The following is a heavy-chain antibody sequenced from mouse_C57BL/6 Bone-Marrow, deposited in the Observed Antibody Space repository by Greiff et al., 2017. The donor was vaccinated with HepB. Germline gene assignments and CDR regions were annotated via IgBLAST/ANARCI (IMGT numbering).Heavy chain of an antibody. CDR3: ARGGIYYDFY. D-gene: IGHD2-4*01. J-gene: IGHJ2*01. V-gene: IGHV1-26*01. CDR1: GYTFTDYY. CDR2: INPNNGGT. Sequence: EVQLQQSGPELVKPGASVKISCKASGYTFTDYYMNWVKQSHGKSLEWIGDINPNNGGTSYNQKFKGKATLTVDKSSSTAYMELRSLTSEDSAVYYCARGGIYYDFYWGQGTTLTVSS.